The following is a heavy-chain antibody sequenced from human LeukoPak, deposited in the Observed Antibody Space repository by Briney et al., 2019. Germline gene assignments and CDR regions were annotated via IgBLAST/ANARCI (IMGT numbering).Heavy chain of an antibody. CDR2: ISNSGSYT. J-gene: IGHJ4*02. Sequence: PGGALRLSCAASGFTFSDEYMSCIRQAPGKGLEWVSYISNSGSYTNYADSVKGRFTISRDNAKNSLYLQMSSLRAEDTAVYYCARSRGAGPAAYFDYWGQGTLITVSS. D-gene: IGHD6-19*01. CDR1: GFTFSDEY. CDR3: ARSRGAGPAAYFDY. V-gene: IGHV3-11*03.